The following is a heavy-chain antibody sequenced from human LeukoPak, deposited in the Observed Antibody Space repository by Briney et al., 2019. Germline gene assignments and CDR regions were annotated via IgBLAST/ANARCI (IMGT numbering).Heavy chain of an antibody. J-gene: IGHJ6*02. CDR1: GFTFSSYA. CDR3: AKGTGTVTTGYYYYGTDV. CDR2: ISGSGGMT. D-gene: IGHD4-17*01. Sequence: GGSLRLSCAASGFTFSSYAMSWVRQAPGKGLEWVSAISGSGGMTYYADSVKGRFTISRDNSKNTLYLQMNSLRAEDTAVYYCAKGTGTVTTGYYYYGTDVWGQGTTVIVSS. V-gene: IGHV3-23*01.